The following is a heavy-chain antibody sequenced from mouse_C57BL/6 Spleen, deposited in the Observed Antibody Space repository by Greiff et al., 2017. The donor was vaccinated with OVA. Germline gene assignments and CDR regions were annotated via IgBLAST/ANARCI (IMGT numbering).Heavy chain of an antibody. CDR1: GFNIKDDY. V-gene: IGHV14-4*01. Sequence: EVQRVESGAELVRPGASVKLSCTASGFNIKDDYMHWVKQRPEQGLEWIGWIDPENGDTEYASKFQGKATITADTSSNTAYLQLSSLTSEDTAVYYCTTYGNYAAMDYWGQGTSVTVSS. D-gene: IGHD2-1*01. CDR3: TTYGNYAAMDY. CDR2: IDPENGDT. J-gene: IGHJ4*01.